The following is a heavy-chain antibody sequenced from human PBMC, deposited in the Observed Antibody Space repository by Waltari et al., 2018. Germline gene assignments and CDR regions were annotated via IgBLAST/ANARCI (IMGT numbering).Heavy chain of an antibody. D-gene: IGHD3-3*01. V-gene: IGHV4-34*01. CDR3: ARHPDDFWSGYRTNWFDP. CDR2: SNHSGST. Sequence: QVQLQQWGAGLLKPSETLSLTCAVYGGSFSGYYWSWIRQPPGKGLEWIGESNHSGSTNYNPSLKSRVTISVDTSKNQFSLKLSSVTAADTAVYYCARHPDDFWSGYRTNWFDPWGQGTLVTVSS. J-gene: IGHJ5*02. CDR1: GGSFSGYY.